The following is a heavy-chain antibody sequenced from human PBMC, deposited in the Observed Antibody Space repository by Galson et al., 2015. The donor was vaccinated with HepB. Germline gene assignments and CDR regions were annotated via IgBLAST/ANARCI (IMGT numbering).Heavy chain of an antibody. D-gene: IGHD3-3*01. V-gene: IGHV3-7*01. CDR1: EFTFSSYW. CDR3: ARVPYYDFWSGHLGSYYYYMDV. J-gene: IGHJ6*03. Sequence: SLRLSCAASEFTFSSYWMNWVRQAPGKGLEWVANIKEDGSEKYYVDSVKGRFTISRDNAKKSLYLQMNSLRAEDTAVYYCARVPYYDFWSGHLGSYYYYMDVWGKGTTVTVSS. CDR2: IKEDGSEK.